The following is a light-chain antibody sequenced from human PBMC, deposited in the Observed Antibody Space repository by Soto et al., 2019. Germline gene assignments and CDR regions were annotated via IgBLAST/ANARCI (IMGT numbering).Light chain of an antibody. CDR1: QHISIY. J-gene: IGKJ2*01. CDR2: AAS. CDR3: PHSYSNVMHT. Sequence: DIQMTQSPSSLSASVGDRVTITCRSSQHISIYVNWYQQRPGTAPKLLIFAASSLQSGVTSRFGGSGSGTDFTLTISSLQPEDFATYYCPHSYSNVMHTFGQGTQLEI. V-gene: IGKV1-39*01.